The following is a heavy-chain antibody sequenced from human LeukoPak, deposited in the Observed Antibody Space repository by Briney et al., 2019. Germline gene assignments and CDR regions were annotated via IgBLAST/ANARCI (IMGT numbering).Heavy chain of an antibody. Sequence: SETLSLTCTVSGGSINSYYWSWIRQPPGEGLEWIGYIYYSGSTNYNPSLKSRVTVSVDTSKNQFSLKLTSVTAADTAVYYCVRGPYGSGRSKWFDPWGQGTLVIVSS. D-gene: IGHD3-10*01. V-gene: IGHV4-59*01. CDR2: IYYSGST. CDR1: GGSINSYY. J-gene: IGHJ5*02. CDR3: VRGPYGSGRSKWFDP.